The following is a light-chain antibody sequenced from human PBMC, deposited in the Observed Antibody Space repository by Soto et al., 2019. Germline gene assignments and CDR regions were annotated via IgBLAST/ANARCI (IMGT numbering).Light chain of an antibody. Sequence: DIQMTQSPSSLSASVGDRVTITCRASQGINNYLAWYQQKPGKVPKLLIYDVSTLQSGVPSRFSGSGSGIDFTLTISSLQLEDVATYYCQKYNRAPWTFGQGTKVEVK. J-gene: IGKJ1*01. V-gene: IGKV1-27*01. CDR3: QKYNRAPWT. CDR1: QGINNY. CDR2: DVS.